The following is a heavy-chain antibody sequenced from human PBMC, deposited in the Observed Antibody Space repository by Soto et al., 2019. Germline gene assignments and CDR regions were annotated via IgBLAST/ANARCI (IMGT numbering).Heavy chain of an antibody. D-gene: IGHD3-22*01. V-gene: IGHV3-23*01. CDR1: GFTFSSYA. J-gene: IGHJ4*02. CDR3: AKDLAYYYDSSGYFDY. CDR2: ISGSGGST. Sequence: GGSLRLSCAASGFTFSSYAMSWVRQAPGKGLEWVSAISGSGGSTYYADSVKGRFTISRDNSKNTLYLQMNSLRAEDTAVYYCAKDLAYYYDSSGYFDYWGQGTLVTVSS.